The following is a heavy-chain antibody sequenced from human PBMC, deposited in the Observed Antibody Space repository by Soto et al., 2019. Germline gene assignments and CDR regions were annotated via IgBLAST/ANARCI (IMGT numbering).Heavy chain of an antibody. CDR3: ARDLGKYDRHYCDT. CDR1: RFSLSTYW. D-gene: IGHD3-3*01. V-gene: IGHV3-74*01. J-gene: IGHJ4*02. Sequence: VQLVESGGGLVQPGGSLRLSCEASRFSLSTYWMYWVRQAPGKGLMWVSRINSDGGIINYADSVKGRFTISRDNAKNTLYLQMNSLRTYDTAVYYCARDLGKYDRHYCDTLGQGTLVTVS. CDR2: INSDGGII.